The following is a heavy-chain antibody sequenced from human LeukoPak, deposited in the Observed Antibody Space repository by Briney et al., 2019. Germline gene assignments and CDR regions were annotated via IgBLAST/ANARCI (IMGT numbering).Heavy chain of an antibody. Sequence: GGSLRLSCAASGFTFSSYAMSWVRLAPGKGLEWVAVISYDGSNKYYADSVKGRFTISRDNSKNTLYLQMNSLRAEDTAVYYCAKGPVIAVAVHFDYWGQGTLVTVSS. J-gene: IGHJ4*02. V-gene: IGHV3-30*18. CDR2: ISYDGSNK. CDR3: AKGPVIAVAVHFDY. CDR1: GFTFSSYA. D-gene: IGHD6-19*01.